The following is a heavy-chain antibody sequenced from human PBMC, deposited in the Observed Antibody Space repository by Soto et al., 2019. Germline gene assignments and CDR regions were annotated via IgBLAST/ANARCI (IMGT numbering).Heavy chain of an antibody. J-gene: IGHJ5*02. CDR2: IIPIFGTA. CDR1: GGTFSGYA. CDR3: ARGFCSGGSCYGDVSVYDP. Sequence: SVKVSCKASGGTFSGYAISWVRQVPGQGLEWMGGIIPIFGTANYAQKFQGRVTITADESTSTAYMELSSLRSEDTAVHYCARGFCSGGSCYGDVSVYDPWVQGALVTV. V-gene: IGHV1-69*13. D-gene: IGHD2-15*01.